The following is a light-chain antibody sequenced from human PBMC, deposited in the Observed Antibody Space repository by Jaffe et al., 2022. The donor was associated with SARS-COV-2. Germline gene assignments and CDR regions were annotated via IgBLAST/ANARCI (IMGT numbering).Light chain of an antibody. CDR3: QQYGSSPWT. CDR1: QSVNSKY. J-gene: IGKJ1*01. V-gene: IGKV3-20*01. CDR2: GAS. Sequence: EIVLTQSPGTLSLSAGERATLSCRASQSVNSKYLAWYQQKPGQAPRLLIYGASNRATGIPDRFSGSGSGTGFTLTISRLEPEDFAVFYCQQYGSSPWTFGQGTKVEIK.